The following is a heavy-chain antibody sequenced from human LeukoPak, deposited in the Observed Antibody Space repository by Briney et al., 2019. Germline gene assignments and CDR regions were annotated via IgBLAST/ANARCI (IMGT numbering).Heavy chain of an antibody. D-gene: IGHD3-9*01. CDR1: GFTFSSYG. Sequence: GGSLRLSCAASGFTFSSYGMHGVRQAPGKGLEGVAFIRYDGSNKYYADSVKGRFTISRDNSKNTLYLQMNSLRAEDTAVYYCANGALLSDAFDIWGQGTMVTVSS. CDR3: ANGALLSDAFDI. J-gene: IGHJ3*02. CDR2: IRYDGSNK. V-gene: IGHV3-30*02.